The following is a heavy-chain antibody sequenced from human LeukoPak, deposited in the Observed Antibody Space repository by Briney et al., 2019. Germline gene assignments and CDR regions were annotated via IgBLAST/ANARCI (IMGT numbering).Heavy chain of an antibody. CDR1: GGGLRNYA. Sequence: SVKVSCKASGGGLRNYAITWVRQAPGQGLEWMGRIIPSIGSSNYVPKFQGRFTITADKSTSTVFIELSNLRSEDTAVYFCGGDRGSGWNKAIDYWGQGTLVTVSS. D-gene: IGHD6-19*01. CDR3: GGDRGSGWNKAIDY. CDR2: IIPSIGSS. V-gene: IGHV1-69*04. J-gene: IGHJ4*02.